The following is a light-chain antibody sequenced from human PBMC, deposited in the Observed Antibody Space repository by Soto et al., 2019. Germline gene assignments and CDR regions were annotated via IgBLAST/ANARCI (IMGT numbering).Light chain of an antibody. CDR2: EVS. CDR1: SSDIGRYNY. Sequence: QSVLTQPASVSGSPGQSITISCTGSSSDIGRYNYVSWYQQLPGKAPKLMIYEVSNRPSGVSNRFSGSKSGNTASLSISRLQTEDEADYYCGSYTSATTWVFGGGTKLTVL. V-gene: IGLV2-14*03. CDR3: GSYTSATTWV. J-gene: IGLJ3*02.